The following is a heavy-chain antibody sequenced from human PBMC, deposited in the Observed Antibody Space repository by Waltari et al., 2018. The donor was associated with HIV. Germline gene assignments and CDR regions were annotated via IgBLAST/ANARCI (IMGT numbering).Heavy chain of an antibody. D-gene: IGHD5-18*01. J-gene: IGHJ4*02. CDR3: ARDYNYAPDY. CDR1: GFTFKNFA. CDR2: IYYDGSKK. V-gene: IGHV3-33*01. Sequence: QVQLVESGGGVVQPGRSLNLFGGPSGFTFKNFAMNWVRQAPGKGLEWVGNIYYDGSKKFYGDSVRGRFTISRDNSKQILYLQMNSLRVEDTALYYCARDYNYAPDYWGQGTLVVVSS.